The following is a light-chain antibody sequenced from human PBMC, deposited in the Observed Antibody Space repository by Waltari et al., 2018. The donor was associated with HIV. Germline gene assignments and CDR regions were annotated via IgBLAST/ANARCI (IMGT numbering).Light chain of an antibody. Sequence: QSALTQPASVSGSPGQSITISCTGTSSDVGGYNLVSWYQQHPVKAPKLMIYEVSKRPSGFSSRFSGSKSGNTASLTISGLQAEDEADYYCCAYAGSTTYVIFGGGTKLTVL. V-gene: IGLV2-23*02. CDR2: EVS. J-gene: IGLJ2*01. CDR3: CAYAGSTTYVI. CDR1: SSDVGGYNL.